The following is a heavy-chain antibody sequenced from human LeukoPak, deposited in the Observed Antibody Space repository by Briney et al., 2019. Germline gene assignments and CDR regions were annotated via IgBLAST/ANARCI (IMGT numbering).Heavy chain of an antibody. CDR1: GGTFSSYA. CDR2: IIPIFGTA. Sequence: SVKVSCKASGGTFSSYAINWVRQAPGQGLEWMGGIIPIFGTANYAQKFQGRVTITADESTSTAYMVLSSLRSEDTAVYYCARGGNYYDSSGYPFDYWGQGTLVTVSS. J-gene: IGHJ4*02. CDR3: ARGGNYYDSSGYPFDY. V-gene: IGHV1-69*13. D-gene: IGHD3-22*01.